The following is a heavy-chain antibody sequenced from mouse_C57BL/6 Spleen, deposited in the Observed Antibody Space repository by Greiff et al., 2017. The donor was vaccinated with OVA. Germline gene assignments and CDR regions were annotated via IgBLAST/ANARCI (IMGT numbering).Heavy chain of an antibody. V-gene: IGHV5-6*01. CDR1: GFTFSSYG. CDR3: ARGGLYDYDFYAMDY. J-gene: IGHJ4*01. D-gene: IGHD2-4*01. Sequence: EVQLVESGGDLVKPGGSLKLSCAASGFTFSSYGMSWVRQTPDKRLEWVATISSGGSYTYYPDSVKGRFTITRDNAKNTLYLQMSSLKSEDTAMYYCARGGLYDYDFYAMDYWGQGTSVTVSS. CDR2: ISSGGSYT.